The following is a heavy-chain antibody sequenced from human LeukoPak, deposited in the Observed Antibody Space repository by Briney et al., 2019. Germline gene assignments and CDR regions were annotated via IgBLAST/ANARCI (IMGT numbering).Heavy chain of an antibody. CDR3: AREGDIVVVPAAFDI. D-gene: IGHD2-2*01. Sequence: GGSLRLSCAASGFTFSSYWMSWVRQAPGKELEWVANIKQDGSEKYYVDSVKGRFTISRDNAKNSLYLQMNSLRAEDTAVYYCAREGDIVVVPAAFDIWGQGTMVTVSS. CDR1: GFTFSSYW. CDR2: IKQDGSEK. J-gene: IGHJ3*02. V-gene: IGHV3-7*01.